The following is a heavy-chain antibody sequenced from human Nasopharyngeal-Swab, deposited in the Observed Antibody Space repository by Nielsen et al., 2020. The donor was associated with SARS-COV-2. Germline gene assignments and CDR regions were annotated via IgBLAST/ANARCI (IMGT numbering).Heavy chain of an antibody. V-gene: IGHV3-30-3*01. CDR1: GFTFSSYA. CDR3: ARDRSSYFLDY. J-gene: IGHJ4*02. Sequence: GESLKISCAASGFTFSSYAMHWVRQAPGKGLEWVAVISYDGSNKYYADSVKGRFTISRDNSKNTLYLQMNSLRAEDTAVYYCARDRSSYFLDYWGQGTLVTVSS. D-gene: IGHD3-22*01. CDR2: ISYDGSNK.